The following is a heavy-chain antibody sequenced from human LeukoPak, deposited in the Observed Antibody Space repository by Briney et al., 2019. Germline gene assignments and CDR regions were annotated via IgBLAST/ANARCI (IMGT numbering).Heavy chain of an antibody. CDR3: ARDYCSGGSCYPDAFDI. V-gene: IGHV1-69*01. CDR1: GGTFSSYA. J-gene: IGHJ3*02. CDR2: IIPIFSTA. Sequence: SVKVSCKASGGTFSSYAISWVRQAPGQGLEWMGGIIPIFSTANYAQKFQGRVTITADESTSTAYMELSSLRSEDTAVYYCARDYCSGGSCYPDAFDIWGQGTMVTASS. D-gene: IGHD2-15*01.